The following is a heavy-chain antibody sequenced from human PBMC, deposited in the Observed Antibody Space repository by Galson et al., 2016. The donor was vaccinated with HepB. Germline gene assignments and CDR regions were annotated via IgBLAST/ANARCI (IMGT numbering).Heavy chain of an antibody. J-gene: IGHJ4*02. CDR2: IYYSGST. Sequence: SETLSLTCTVSGGSIRSSNYYWGWIRQPPGKGLEWIATIYYSGSTYYNPSLKSRVSISVDTSKNQFSLKLGSVTAADTAVYYCARRGEGYEGSYRGWFDYWGQGTLVTVSS. CDR3: ARRGEGYEGSYRGWFDY. D-gene: IGHD1-26*01. V-gene: IGHV4-39*01. CDR1: GGSIRSSNYY.